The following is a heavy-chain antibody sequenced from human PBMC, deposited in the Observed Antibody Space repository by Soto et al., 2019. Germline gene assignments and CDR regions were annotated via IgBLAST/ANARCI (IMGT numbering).Heavy chain of an antibody. CDR2: ISGSGGST. CDR3: AKDRGDCSGGSCLYFDY. D-gene: IGHD2-15*01. J-gene: IGHJ4*02. CDR1: GFTFSSYA. V-gene: IGHV3-23*01. Sequence: GGSLRLSCAASGFTFSSYAMSWVRQAPGKGLEWVSAISGSGGSTYYADSVKGRFTISRDNSKNTLYLQMNSLRAEDTAVYYCAKDRGDCSGGSCLYFDYWGQGTLVTVSS.